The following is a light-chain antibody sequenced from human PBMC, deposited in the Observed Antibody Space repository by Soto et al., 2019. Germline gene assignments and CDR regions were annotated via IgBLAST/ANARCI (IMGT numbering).Light chain of an antibody. CDR3: SSYTGTTIRVV. V-gene: IGLV2-8*01. J-gene: IGLJ2*01. Sequence: QSVLTQPPSASGSPGQSVTISCTGTSSDVGAYNYVSWYQQHPGKAPKLMIYEVSKRPSGVPDRFSGSKSGNTASLTVSGLLAEDEADYYCSSYTGTTIRVVFGGGTKLTVL. CDR1: SSDVGAYNY. CDR2: EVS.